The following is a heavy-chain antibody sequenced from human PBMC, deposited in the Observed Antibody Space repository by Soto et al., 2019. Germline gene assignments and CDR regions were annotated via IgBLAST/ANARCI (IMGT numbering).Heavy chain of an antibody. V-gene: IGHV4-59*01. D-gene: IGHD3-22*01. CDR3: ARSQDSSGVLFDP. J-gene: IGHJ5*02. CDR1: GGSIRGYY. Sequence: SETLSLTCTVSGGSIRGYYWSWIRQPPGKGLEWIGYISYSGTTDYNPSLKSQVTISLDTSKNQFSLDLRFVTAADTAVYYCARSQDSSGVLFDPWGQGTLVTVSS. CDR2: ISYSGTT.